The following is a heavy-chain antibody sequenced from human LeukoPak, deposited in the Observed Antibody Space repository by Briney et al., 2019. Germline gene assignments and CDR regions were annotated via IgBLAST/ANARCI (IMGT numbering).Heavy chain of an antibody. J-gene: IGHJ6*03. Sequence: GGSLRLSCAASGFTFSDYYMSWIRQAPGKGLEWVSYISSSGSTIYYADSVKGRFTISRDNAKNSLYLQMNSLRAEDTAVYYCARVRSDTAMASGYYYMDVWGKGTTVTISS. D-gene: IGHD5-18*01. CDR2: ISSSGSTI. CDR3: ARVRSDTAMASGYYYMDV. CDR1: GFTFSDYY. V-gene: IGHV3-11*01.